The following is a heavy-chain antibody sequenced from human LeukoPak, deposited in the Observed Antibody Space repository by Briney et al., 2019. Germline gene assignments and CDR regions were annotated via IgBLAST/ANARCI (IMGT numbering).Heavy chain of an antibody. CDR3: ARVAPIYSSSLYYLDY. J-gene: IGHJ4*02. V-gene: IGHV3-66*01. CDR1: GFTVSSTY. D-gene: IGHD6-13*01. CDR2: IYSGGST. Sequence: GGSLRLSCAASGFTVSSTYMTWVRQAPGKGLEWVSLIYSGGSTIYADSVKGRFTISRDNSKNTLYLQMNSLRAEDTAVYYCARVAPIYSSSLYYLDYWGQGTLVTVSS.